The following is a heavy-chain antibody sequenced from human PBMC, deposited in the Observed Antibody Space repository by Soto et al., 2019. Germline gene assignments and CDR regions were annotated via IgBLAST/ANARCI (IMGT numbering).Heavy chain of an antibody. J-gene: IGHJ4*02. CDR1: GGSISSGDYY. Sequence: LSLTCTVSGGSISSGDYYWSWIRQPPGKGLEWIGYIYYSGSTYYNPSLKSRVTISVDTSKNQFSLKLSSVTAADTAVYYCARVRGGGVLTVLRFLEWSSDYWGQGTLVTVSS. CDR2: IYYSGST. D-gene: IGHD3-3*01. V-gene: IGHV4-30-4*08. CDR3: ARVRGGGVLTVLRFLEWSSDY.